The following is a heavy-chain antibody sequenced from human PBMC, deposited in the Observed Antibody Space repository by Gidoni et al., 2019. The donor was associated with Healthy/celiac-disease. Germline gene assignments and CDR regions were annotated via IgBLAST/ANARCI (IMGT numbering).Heavy chain of an antibody. D-gene: IGHD3-3*01. CDR1: AGTFSSYA. CDR2: IIPIFGTA. CDR3: AVGVVIMMAFNPFDY. V-gene: IGHV1-69*01. J-gene: IGHJ4*02. Sequence: QVQLVQSGAEVKKPGSSVKVSCKAPAGTFSSYAISWVRQAPGQGLEWMGGIIPIFGTATYAQKFQGRVTITADESTSTAYMELSSLRSEDTAVYYCAVGVVIMMAFNPFDYWGQGTLVTVSS.